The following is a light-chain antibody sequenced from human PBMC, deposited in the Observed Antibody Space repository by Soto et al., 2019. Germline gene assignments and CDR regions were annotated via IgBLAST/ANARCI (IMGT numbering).Light chain of an antibody. CDR3: HSYDSSLSGLV. CDR1: SSNIGAGYD. V-gene: IGLV1-40*01. CDR2: GNS. Sequence: QSVLTQPPSASGAPGQRVTISCTGSSSNIGAGYDVHWYQQLPGTAPKLLIYGNSNRPSGVPDRFSGSKSGTSASLAITGLQAEDEADYYCHSYDSSLSGLVFGGGTKLTVL. J-gene: IGLJ3*02.